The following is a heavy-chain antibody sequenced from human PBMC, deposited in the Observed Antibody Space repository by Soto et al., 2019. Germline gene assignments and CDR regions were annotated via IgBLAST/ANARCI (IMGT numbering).Heavy chain of an antibody. D-gene: IGHD6-13*01. V-gene: IGHV1-46*01. CDR2: INPSGGST. Sequence: ASVKVSCKASGYTFTSYAMHWVRQAPGQGLEWMGIINPSGGSTSYAQKFQGRVTMTRDTSTSTVYMELSSLRSEDTAVYYCARGLYSSSWYLRSVGYWGQGTLVTVSS. J-gene: IGHJ4*02. CDR1: GYTFTSYA. CDR3: ARGLYSSSWYLRSVGY.